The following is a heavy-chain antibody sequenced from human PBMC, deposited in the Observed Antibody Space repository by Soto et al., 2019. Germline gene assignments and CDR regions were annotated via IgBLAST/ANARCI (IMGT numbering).Heavy chain of an antibody. CDR1: GGSISSGGYY. CDR3: ARAGDSSGYYYPDWFDP. Sequence: SETLSLTCTVSGGSISSGGYYWSWIRQHPGKGLEWIGYIYYSGSTYYNPSLKSRVTISVDTSKNQFSLKLSSVTAADTAVYYCARAGDSSGYYYPDWFDPWGQGTLVTVPQ. D-gene: IGHD3-22*01. J-gene: IGHJ5*02. CDR2: IYYSGST. V-gene: IGHV4-31*03.